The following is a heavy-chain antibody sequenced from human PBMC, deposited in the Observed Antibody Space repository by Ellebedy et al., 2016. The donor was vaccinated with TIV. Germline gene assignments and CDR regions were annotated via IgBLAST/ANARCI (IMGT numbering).Heavy chain of an antibody. D-gene: IGHD6-13*01. CDR2: IYYSGST. V-gene: IGHV4-59*13. CDR1: GGSISSYY. Sequence: GSLRLSXTVSGGSISSYYWSWIRQPPGKGLEWIGYIYYSGSTNYNPSLKSRVTISVDTSKNQFSLKLSSVTAADTAVYYCAKAAADPTIFDYWGQGTLVTVSS. CDR3: AKAAADPTIFDY. J-gene: IGHJ4*02.